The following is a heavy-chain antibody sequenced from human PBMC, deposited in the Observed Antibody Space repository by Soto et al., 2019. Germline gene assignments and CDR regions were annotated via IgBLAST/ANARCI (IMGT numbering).Heavy chain of an antibody. V-gene: IGHV1-69*01. CDR1: WGPFGSYA. Sequence: GGSVEVSCKGFWGPFGSYAISWGGQGPGQGLEWMGGIIPIFGTANYAQKFQGRVTITADESTSTAYMELSSLRSEDTAVYYCASPGRYSSSWYYFDYWGQGTLVTVSS. J-gene: IGHJ4*02. CDR2: IIPIFGTA. CDR3: ASPGRYSSSWYYFDY. D-gene: IGHD6-13*01.